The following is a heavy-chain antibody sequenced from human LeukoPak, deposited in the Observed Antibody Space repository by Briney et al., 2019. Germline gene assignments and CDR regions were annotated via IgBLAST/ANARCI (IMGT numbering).Heavy chain of an antibody. CDR3: ASAVRGSSVDY. Sequence: ASVKVSCKASGYTFTSYHMHWVRQAPGQGLEWMGIINPSGGTTNYAQKFRGRVTMTRDMSTSTVYMNLSSLRSEDTAVYYCASAVRGSSVDYWGQGTLVTVSS. CDR2: INPSGGTT. J-gene: IGHJ4*02. CDR1: GYTFTSYH. V-gene: IGHV1-46*01.